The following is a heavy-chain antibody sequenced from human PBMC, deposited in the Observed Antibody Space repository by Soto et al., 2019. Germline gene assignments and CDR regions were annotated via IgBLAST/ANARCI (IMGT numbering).Heavy chain of an antibody. CDR1: GFTFSTYA. V-gene: IGHV3-23*01. J-gene: IGHJ5*02. CDR3: AKEDWFDP. Sequence: PXASLRLSCAASGFTFSTYAMSWVRQAPGKGLEWVSGMSGTGSTNYADSVKGRFTISRDNSKNTLSLQMNSLRAEDTAVYYCAKEDWFDPWGQGTLVTVSS. CDR2: MSGTGST.